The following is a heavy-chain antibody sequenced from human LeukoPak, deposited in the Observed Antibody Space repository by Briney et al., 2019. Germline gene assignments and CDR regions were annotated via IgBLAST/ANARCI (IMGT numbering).Heavy chain of an antibody. J-gene: IGHJ5*02. Sequence: SVKVSCKPSGGTFTSYAISWVRQAPGQGLEWMGGIIPILATANYAQKFQGRVTITTDESTSTAYMELSRLRSEDTAVYYCETSDPGAWGRLSFDPWGQGTQVTVSS. CDR1: GGTFTSYA. D-gene: IGHD3-16*01. CDR3: ETSDPGAWGRLSFDP. CDR2: IIPILATA. V-gene: IGHV1-69*05.